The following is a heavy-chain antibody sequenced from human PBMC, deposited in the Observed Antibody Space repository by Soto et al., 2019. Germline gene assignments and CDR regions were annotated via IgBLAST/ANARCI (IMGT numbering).Heavy chain of an antibody. CDR2: TQYIGST. Sequence: TLSLTCAVSGDSISSDGYYWTCVRHPPGKGLEWIGNTQYIGSTYYSPSLKSRLTISLYTSKNQFSLKLSFVTAADTAMYYCVRGVAASPPRIGMDLWGQATTVTFSS. D-gene: IGHD6-25*01. CDR3: VRGVAASPPRIGMDL. J-gene: IGHJ6*02. V-gene: IGHV4-30-4*01. CDR1: GDSISSDGYY.